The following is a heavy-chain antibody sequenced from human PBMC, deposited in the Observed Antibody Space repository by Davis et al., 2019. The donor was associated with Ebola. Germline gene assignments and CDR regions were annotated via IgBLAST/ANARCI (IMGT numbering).Heavy chain of an antibody. J-gene: IGHJ6*02. CDR2: INHSGST. Sequence: PSETLSLTCAVYGGSFSGYYWSWIRQPPGKGLEWIGEINHSGSTKYNPSLKSRVTISVHTSKKNFSLKLTSLTAADTAVYYCLWTGFGGGVWGQGTTVTVSS. D-gene: IGHD1-14*01. CDR3: LWTGFGGGV. CDR1: GGSFSGYY. V-gene: IGHV4-34*03.